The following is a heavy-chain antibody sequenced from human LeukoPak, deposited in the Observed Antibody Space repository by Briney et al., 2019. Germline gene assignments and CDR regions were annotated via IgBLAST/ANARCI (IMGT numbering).Heavy chain of an antibody. CDR2: INPNSGGT. D-gene: IGHD5-12*01. V-gene: IGHV1-2*02. J-gene: IGHJ5*02. CDR1: GYTFTGYY. CDR3: AREGGLAPAYWFDP. Sequence: GASVKVSCKASGYTFTGYYMHWVRQAPGQGLEWMGWINPNSGGTNYAQKFQGRVTMTRDTSISTAYMELSRLRSDDTAVYYCAREGGLAPAYWFDPWGQGTLVTVSS.